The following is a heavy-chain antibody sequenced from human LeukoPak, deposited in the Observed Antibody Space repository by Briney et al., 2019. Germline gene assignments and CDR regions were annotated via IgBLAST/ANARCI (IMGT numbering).Heavy chain of an antibody. CDR1: GFTFSTYA. CDR3: AKPLSAASGTDFDY. D-gene: IGHD6-13*01. CDR2: ISGSGSTT. J-gene: IGHJ4*02. V-gene: IGHV3-23*01. Sequence: GGSLRLSCAASGFTFSTYAMSWVRQAPGKGLEWVSAISGSGSTTYYADSVKGRFTISRDISKNTPYLQMNSLRAEDTAVYYCAKPLSAASGTDFDYWGQGTLVTASS.